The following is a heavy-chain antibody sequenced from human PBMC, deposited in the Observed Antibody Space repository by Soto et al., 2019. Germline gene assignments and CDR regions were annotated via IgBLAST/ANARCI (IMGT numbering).Heavy chain of an antibody. V-gene: IGHV1-69*06. CDR1: GGTFSSYA. CDR3: AREAAAAGTDYYYYGMDV. CDR2: IIPIFGPA. D-gene: IGHD6-13*01. Sequence: QVQLVQSGAEVKKPGSSVKVSCKASGGTFSSYAISWVRQAPGQGLEWMGGIIPIFGPANYAQKFQGRVTITADKSTSTAYMELSSLRSEDTAVYYCAREAAAAGTDYYYYGMDVWGQGTTVTVSS. J-gene: IGHJ6*02.